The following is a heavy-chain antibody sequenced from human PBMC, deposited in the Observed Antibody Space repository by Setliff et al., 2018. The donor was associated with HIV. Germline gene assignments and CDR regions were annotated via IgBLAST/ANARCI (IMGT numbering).Heavy chain of an antibody. Sequence: SETLSLTCIVSGVSTISSSSSYYWGWIRQPPGKGLEWIGYISHSGITYYNPSLKSRVTISLDTSKNHLSLKLTSVTDADTAVYYCARVRRGSSARAPFDSWGQGALVTVSS. CDR2: ISHSGIT. CDR1: GVSTISSSSSYY. J-gene: IGHJ4*02. D-gene: IGHD6-6*01. CDR3: ARVRRGSSARAPFDS. V-gene: IGHV4-39*02.